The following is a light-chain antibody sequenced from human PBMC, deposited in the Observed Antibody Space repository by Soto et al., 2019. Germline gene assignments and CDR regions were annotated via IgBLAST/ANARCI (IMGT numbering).Light chain of an antibody. Sequence: DIQMTQSPSTLSASVGDRVTITCRASQTISNWLAWYQQKPGKAPKLLIYKASSLETGVPSRFSGSASGTELTLTISSLQPDDSATYYCQKYDTYPFTFGPGTRV. CDR2: KAS. J-gene: IGKJ3*01. CDR1: QTISNW. V-gene: IGKV1-5*03. CDR3: QKYDTYPFT.